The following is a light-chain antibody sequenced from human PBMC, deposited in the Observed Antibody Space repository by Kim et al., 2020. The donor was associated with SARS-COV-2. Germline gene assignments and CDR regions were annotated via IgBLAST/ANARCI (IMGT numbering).Light chain of an antibody. CDR1: QNIGSY. J-gene: IGKJ2*01. Sequence: IQMTQSPSTLAASVGDRVTISCRASQNIGSYLAWYQHKPGKAPTLLVYQASSLESGVPSRLSGSGSETEFILTINSLQPDDFATYYCQHYNSYPYTFGQGTKLEI. V-gene: IGKV1-5*03. CDR2: QAS. CDR3: QHYNSYPYT.